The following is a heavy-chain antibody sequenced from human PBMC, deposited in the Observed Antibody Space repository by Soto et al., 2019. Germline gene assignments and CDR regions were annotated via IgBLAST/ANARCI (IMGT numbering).Heavy chain of an antibody. CDR2: IIPIFGTA. CDR3: ARDLPAAGHGY. Sequence: SVKVSCKASGVTFSSYAISWVRQAPGQGLEWMGGIIPIFGTANYAQKFQGRVTITADESTSTAYVELSSLRSEDTAVYYCARDLPAAGHGYWGQGTLVTVSS. V-gene: IGHV1-69*13. J-gene: IGHJ4*02. D-gene: IGHD6-13*01. CDR1: GVTFSSYA.